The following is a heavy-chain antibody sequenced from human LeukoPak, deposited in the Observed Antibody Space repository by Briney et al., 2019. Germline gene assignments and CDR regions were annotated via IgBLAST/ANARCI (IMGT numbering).Heavy chain of an antibody. J-gene: IGHJ4*02. V-gene: IGHV3-23*01. Sequence: PGGSLRLSCAASGFTFSSYAMSWVRQAPGKGLEWVSAISGSGGSTYYADSVKGRFTISRDNSKNTLYLQMNSLRAEDTAVYYCAKDKDSSGYYSVFDYWGQGTLVTVSS. CDR1: GFTFSSYA. CDR3: AKDKDSSGYYSVFDY. D-gene: IGHD3-22*01. CDR2: ISGSGGST.